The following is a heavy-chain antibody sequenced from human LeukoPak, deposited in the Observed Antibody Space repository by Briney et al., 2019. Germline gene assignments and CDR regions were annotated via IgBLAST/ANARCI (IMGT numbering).Heavy chain of an antibody. CDR3: ARDGITMRILEY. D-gene: IGHD3-10*01. CDR1: GFTFSSYN. Sequence: GGSLRLSCAASGFTFSSYNMNWVRQAPGKGLEWVSSITSSSIYKYYADSMKGRFTISRDNAKNSLYLQMDSLRAEDTAVYYCARDGITMRILEYWGQGTLVTVSS. CDR2: ITSSSIYK. J-gene: IGHJ4*02. V-gene: IGHV3-21*01.